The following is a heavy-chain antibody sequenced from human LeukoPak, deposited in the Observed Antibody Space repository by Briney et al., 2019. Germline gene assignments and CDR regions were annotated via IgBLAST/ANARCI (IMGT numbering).Heavy chain of an antibody. D-gene: IGHD3-16*02. CDR1: GFTVSSNY. J-gene: IGHJ4*02. V-gene: IGHV3-53*01. CDR3: ASVKSGY. Sequence: PGGSLRLSCAASGFTVSSNYMSWVRQAPGKGLEWVSVIYSGGSTYYADSVKGRFTISRDNAKNSLYLQMSSLRAEDTAVYYCASVKSGYWGQGTLVTVSS. CDR2: IYSGGST.